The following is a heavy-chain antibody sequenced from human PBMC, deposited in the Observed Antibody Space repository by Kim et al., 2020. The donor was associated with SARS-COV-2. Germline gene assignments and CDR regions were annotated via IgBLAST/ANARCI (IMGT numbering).Heavy chain of an antibody. Sequence: IYKEEPVGGRFTISRANDKNSLYLQMNSLRAEDTAVYYCARGPNYSPFDYWGQGTLVTVSS. CDR2: I. V-gene: IGHV3-48*03. J-gene: IGHJ4*02. CDR3: ARGPNYSPFDY. D-gene: IGHD4-4*01.